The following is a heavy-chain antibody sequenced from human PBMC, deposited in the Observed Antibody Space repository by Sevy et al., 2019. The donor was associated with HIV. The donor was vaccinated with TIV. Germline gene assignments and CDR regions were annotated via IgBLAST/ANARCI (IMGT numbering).Heavy chain of an antibody. CDR2: INANRGDT. J-gene: IGHJ4*02. D-gene: IGHD2-15*01. CDR3: ARLPYCSGNTCYSLNY. V-gene: IGHV1-2*02. Sequence: ASVKVSCKASGYTFTDYYLHWVRQAPGQGLEWMGWINANRGDTNYAQKFQGKVTMTRDTSISTAYMELSRLRSDDTAVYYCARLPYCSGNTCYSLNYWGQGTLVTVSS. CDR1: GYTFTDYY.